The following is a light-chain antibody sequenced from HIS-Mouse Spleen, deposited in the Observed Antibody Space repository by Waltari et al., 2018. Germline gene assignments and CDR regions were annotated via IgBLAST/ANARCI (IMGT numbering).Light chain of an antibody. CDR2: DDS. J-gene: IGLJ1*01. CDR3: QVWDSSSDHPYV. V-gene: IGLV3-21*03. CDR1: HIGSKS. Sequence: SYVLTQPPSVSVAPGKTARITCGGNHIGSKSLHWYQQKPGQAPVLVVYDDSARPSGSPGRFSGSNSGNTATLTISRVEAGDEADYYCQVWDSSSDHPYVFGTGTKVTVL.